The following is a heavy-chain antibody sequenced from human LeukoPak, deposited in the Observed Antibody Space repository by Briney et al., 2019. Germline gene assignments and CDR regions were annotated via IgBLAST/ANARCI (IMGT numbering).Heavy chain of an antibody. CDR2: IYYSGST. J-gene: IGHJ4*02. D-gene: IGHD2-21*02. CDR3: AREGFGDFPYYFDY. Sequence: SETLSLTCTVSGGSISSGGYYWSWIRQHPGKGLEWIGYIYYSGSTYYNPSLKSRVTISVDTSKNQFSLKLSSVTAADTAVYYCAREGFGDFPYYFDYWGQGTLVTASS. CDR1: GGSISSGGYY. V-gene: IGHV4-31*03.